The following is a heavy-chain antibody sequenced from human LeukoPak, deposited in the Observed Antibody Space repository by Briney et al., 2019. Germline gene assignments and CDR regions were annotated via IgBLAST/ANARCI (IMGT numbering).Heavy chain of an antibody. CDR3: ARDGDSTGYYFAY. V-gene: IGHV4-31*03. CDR2: IYYSGST. D-gene: IGHD3-22*01. Sequence: SQTLSLTCTVSGGSISSNGYYWSWIRQQPGKGLEWIGYIYYSGSTYYNPSLTSRVTISVDTSKNHFSLKLSSVTAADTAVYHCARDGDSTGYYFAYWGQGTLVTVSS. CDR1: GGSISSNGYY. J-gene: IGHJ4*02.